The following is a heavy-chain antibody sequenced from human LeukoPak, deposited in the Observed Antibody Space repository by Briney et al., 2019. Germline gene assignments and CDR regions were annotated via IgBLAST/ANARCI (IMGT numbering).Heavy chain of an antibody. V-gene: IGHV3-30*04. D-gene: IGHD6-19*01. CDR1: GFTFSSYA. CDR3: ARDKQFSADYYYYMDV. Sequence: GGSLRLSCAASGFTFSSYAMHWVRQAPGKGLEWVAVISYDGSNKYYADSVKGRFTISRDNSKNTLYLQMNSLKAEDTAVYYCARDKQFSADYYYYMDVWGKGTTVTVSS. CDR2: ISYDGSNK. J-gene: IGHJ6*03.